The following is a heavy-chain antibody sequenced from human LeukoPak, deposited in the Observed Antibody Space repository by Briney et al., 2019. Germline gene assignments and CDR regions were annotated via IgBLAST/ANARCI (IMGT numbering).Heavy chain of an antibody. CDR1: GFTVITND. V-gene: IGHV3-53*01. D-gene: IGHD1-14*01. J-gene: IGHJ4*02. Sequence: GGSLRLSCAASGFTVITNDMTWVRQAPGKGLEWVSVLYSDGNTKCADSVQGRFTISRDNSKSTLYLEMNSLSPDDTAVYYCARGVEPLAANTLAYWGQGTLVTVSS. CDR3: ARGVEPLAANTLAY. CDR2: LYSDGNT.